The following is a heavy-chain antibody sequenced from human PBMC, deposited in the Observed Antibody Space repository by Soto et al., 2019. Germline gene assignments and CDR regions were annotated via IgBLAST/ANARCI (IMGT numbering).Heavy chain of an antibody. CDR3: ARGGCRDGYNFLDAFAI. CDR2: IIPIFGTA. Sequence: SVKVSCKASGGTFSSYAISWVRQAPGQGLEWMGGIIPIFGTANYAQKFQGRVTITADESTSTAYMELSSLRSEDTAVYYCARGGCRDGYNFLDAFAIWGQGTMVPVS. D-gene: IGHD1-1*01. CDR1: GGTFSSYA. V-gene: IGHV1-69*13. J-gene: IGHJ3*02.